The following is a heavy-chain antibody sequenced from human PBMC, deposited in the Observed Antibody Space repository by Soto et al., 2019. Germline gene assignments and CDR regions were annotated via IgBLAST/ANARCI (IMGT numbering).Heavy chain of an antibody. CDR3: AREWAADYYYYYYYMDV. D-gene: IGHD5-12*01. Sequence: SVKGACKASCYTFTSYGSSWVRQAPGQGLEWMGRIIPILGIANYAQKFQGRVTITADKSTSTAYMELSSLRSEDTAVYYCAREWAADYYYYYYYMDVWGKGTTVTVSS. V-gene: IGHV1-69*04. CDR1: CYTFTSYG. J-gene: IGHJ6*03. CDR2: IIPILGIA.